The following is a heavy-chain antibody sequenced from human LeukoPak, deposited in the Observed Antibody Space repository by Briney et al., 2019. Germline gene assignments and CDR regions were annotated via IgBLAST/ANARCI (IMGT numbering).Heavy chain of an antibody. D-gene: IGHD6-13*01. CDR3: ARTEQQLVPWFDP. CDR2: INHSGST. V-gene: IGHV4-34*01. Sequence: SETLSLTCAIYGGSFSGYYWSWIRQPPGKGLEWIGEINHSGSTNYNPSLKSRVTISVDTSKNQFSLKLSSVTAADTAVYYCARTEQQLVPWFDPWGQGTLVTVSS. J-gene: IGHJ5*02. CDR1: GGSFSGYY.